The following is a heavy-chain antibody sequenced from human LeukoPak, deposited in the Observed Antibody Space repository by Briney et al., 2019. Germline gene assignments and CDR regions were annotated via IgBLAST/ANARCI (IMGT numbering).Heavy chain of an antibody. CDR3: AKGVSGTYYAFDV. Sequence: SETLSLTCGVSGASVTSHFWSWIRQTPGMGLEWIGYISNRGSTGYKPSLRSRVTISVDSPKNEASLNVRSVSAADTAVYYCAKGVSGTYYAFDVWGQGRTV. J-gene: IGHJ3*01. D-gene: IGHD1-26*01. V-gene: IGHV4-59*02. CDR2: ISNRGST. CDR1: GASVTSHF.